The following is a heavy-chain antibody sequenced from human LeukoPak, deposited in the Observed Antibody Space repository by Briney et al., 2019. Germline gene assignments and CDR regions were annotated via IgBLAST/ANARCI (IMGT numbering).Heavy chain of an antibody. V-gene: IGHV3-11*06. CDR3: ARETYCSSTSCYGLAWPYGMDV. J-gene: IGHJ6*02. D-gene: IGHD2-2*01. CDR1: GFTFSDYY. CDR2: ISSSSSCT. Sequence: PGGSLRLSCAASGFTFSDYYMSWIRQAPGKGLEWVSYISSSSSCTNYADSVKGRFTISRDNAKNSLYLQMNSLRAEDTAVYYCARETYCSSTSCYGLAWPYGMDVWGQGTTVTVSS.